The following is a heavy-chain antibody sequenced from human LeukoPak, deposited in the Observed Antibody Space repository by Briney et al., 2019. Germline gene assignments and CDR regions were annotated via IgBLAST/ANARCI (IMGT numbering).Heavy chain of an antibody. CDR1: GYTFTNYY. Sequence: ASVTVSFEASGYTFTNYYIHWVRQAPGQGLEWMGIINPSGGSTTYAQKFQGRVTMTRDTSTSTVYMELSSLRSDDTAVYYYSRGGEENADGYNQALDYWGQGTLVTVSS. J-gene: IGHJ4*02. CDR3: SRGGEENADGYNQALDY. D-gene: IGHD5-24*01. CDR2: INPSGGST. V-gene: IGHV1-46*01.